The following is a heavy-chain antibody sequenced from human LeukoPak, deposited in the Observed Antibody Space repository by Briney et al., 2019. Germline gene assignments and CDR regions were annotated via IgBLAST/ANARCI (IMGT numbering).Heavy chain of an antibody. CDR3: TGLYSSSLGRVFDY. J-gene: IGHJ4*02. CDR1: GGSISSYY. V-gene: IGHV4-59*01. Sequence: SETLSLTCTVSGGSISSYYWSWIRQPPGKGLEWIGYIYYSGSTNYNPSLKSRVTISVDTSKNQFSLKLSSVTAADTAVYYCTGLYSSSLGRVFDYWGQGTLVTVSS. CDR2: IYYSGST. D-gene: IGHD6-13*01.